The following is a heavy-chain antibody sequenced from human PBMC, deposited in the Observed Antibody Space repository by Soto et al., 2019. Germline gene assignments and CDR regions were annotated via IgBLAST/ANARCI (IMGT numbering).Heavy chain of an antibody. V-gene: IGHV1-69*13. J-gene: IGHJ5*02. CDR2: IIPIFGTA. Sequence: SVKVSCKASGGTFSSYAISWVRQAPGQGLEWMGGIIPIFGTANYAQKFQGRVTITADESTSTAYMELSSLRSEDTAVYYCARGVGCSSTSCYTTRNWFDPWGQGTLVTVSS. CDR1: GGTFSSYA. D-gene: IGHD2-2*02. CDR3: ARGVGCSSTSCYTTRNWFDP.